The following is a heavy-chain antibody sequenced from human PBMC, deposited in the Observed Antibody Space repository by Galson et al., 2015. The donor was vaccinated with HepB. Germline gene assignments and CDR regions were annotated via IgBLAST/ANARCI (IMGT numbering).Heavy chain of an antibody. CDR1: GGSFSGYY. CDR2: INHSGST. D-gene: IGHD3-16*02. Sequence: SETLSLTCAVYGGSFSGYYWSWIRQPPGKGLEWIGEINHSGSTNYNPSLKSRVTISVDTSKNQFSLKLSSVTAADTAVYYCARGHYDYVWGSYRHLGWLSYWGQGTLVTVSS. V-gene: IGHV4-34*01. CDR3: ARGHYDYVWGSYRHLGWLSY. J-gene: IGHJ4*02.